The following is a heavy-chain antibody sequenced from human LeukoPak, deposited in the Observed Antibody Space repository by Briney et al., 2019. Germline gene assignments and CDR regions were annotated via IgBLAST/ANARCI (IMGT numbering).Heavy chain of an antibody. CDR3: ARAAYYYDSSGYYP. J-gene: IGHJ5*02. Sequence: PGGSLRLSCAGSGFTFSSYSMNWVRQAPGKGLEWVSSISSSSSYIYYADSVKGRFTISRDNARNSLYLQMNNLRAEDTAVYYCARAAYYYDSSGYYPWGQGTLVTVSS. V-gene: IGHV3-21*04. CDR2: ISSSSSYI. CDR1: GFTFSSYS. D-gene: IGHD3-22*01.